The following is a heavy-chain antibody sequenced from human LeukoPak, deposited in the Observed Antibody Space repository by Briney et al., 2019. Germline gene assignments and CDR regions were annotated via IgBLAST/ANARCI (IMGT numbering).Heavy chain of an antibody. CDR2: INHSGST. J-gene: IGHJ4*02. CDR1: GGSFSGYY. Sequence: PSETLSLTCAVYGGSFSGYYWSWIRQPPGKGREWIGEINHSGSTNYNPSLKSRVTISVDTSKNQFSLKLSSVTAADTAVYYCARIDYGDYEEVFDYWGQGTLVTVSS. V-gene: IGHV4-34*01. CDR3: ARIDYGDYEEVFDY. D-gene: IGHD4-17*01.